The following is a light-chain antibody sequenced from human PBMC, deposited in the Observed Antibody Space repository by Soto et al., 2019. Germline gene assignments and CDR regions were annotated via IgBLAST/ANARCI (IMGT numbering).Light chain of an antibody. CDR1: QSVSGY. J-gene: IGKJ1*01. CDR3: QQSNNWTWT. CDR2: ADS. V-gene: IGKV3D-15*01. Sequence: DIVMTQSRATLSLSPGATPTLSCRASQSVSGYIGWYQQKPGQAPRILIYADSNRATGIPARFSVSGPGTEFTLTISRLKHEDFAVYYCQQSNNWTWTFGQGTKVDIK.